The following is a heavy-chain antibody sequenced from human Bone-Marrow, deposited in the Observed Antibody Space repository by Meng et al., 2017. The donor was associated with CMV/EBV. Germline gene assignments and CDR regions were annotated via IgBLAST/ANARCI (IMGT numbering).Heavy chain of an antibody. D-gene: IGHD1-7*01. Sequence: SETLSLTCTVSGGSISSSSYYWGWIRQPPGKGLEWIGYIYYSGSTNYNPSLKSRVTISVDTSKNQFSLKLSSVTAADTAVYYCARGQTGTRYYYYYYGMDVWGQGTTVTVYS. V-gene: IGHV4-61*05. CDR3: ARGQTGTRYYYYYYGMDV. J-gene: IGHJ6*01. CDR2: IYYSGST. CDR1: GGSISSSSYY.